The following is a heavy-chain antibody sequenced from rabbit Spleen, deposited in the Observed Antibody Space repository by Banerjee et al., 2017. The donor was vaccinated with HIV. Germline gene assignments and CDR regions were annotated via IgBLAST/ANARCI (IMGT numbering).Heavy chain of an antibody. CDR1: GLDFSSSYW. J-gene: IGHJ4*01. Sequence: EESGGDLVQPEGSLTLTCKASGLDFSSSYWICWVRQAPGKGLEWISCIDVSNRGNTHYASWAKGRFTVSKTSSTTVTLQMTSLTAADTAIYFCARDAAGREDFNLWGQGTLVTVS. CDR3: ARDAAGREDFNL. D-gene: IGHD4-2*01. CDR2: IDVSNRGNT. V-gene: IGHV1S45*01.